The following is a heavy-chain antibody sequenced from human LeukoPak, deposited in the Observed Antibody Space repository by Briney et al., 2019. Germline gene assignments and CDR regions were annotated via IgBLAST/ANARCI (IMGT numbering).Heavy chain of an antibody. CDR1: GFTFSSYA. V-gene: IGHV3-30-3*01. Sequence: PGGSLRLSCAASGFTFSSYAMHWVRQAPGKGLEWVAVISYDGSNKYYADSVKGRFTISRDNSKNTLYLQMNSLRAEDTAVYYCARALGKYYYYGMDVWGQGTTVTVSS. CDR2: ISYDGSNK. CDR3: ARALGKYYYYGMDV. J-gene: IGHJ6*02.